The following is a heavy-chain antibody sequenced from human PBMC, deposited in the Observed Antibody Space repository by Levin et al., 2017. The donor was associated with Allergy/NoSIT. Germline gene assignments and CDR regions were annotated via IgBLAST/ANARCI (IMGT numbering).Heavy chain of an antibody. V-gene: IGHV3-66*01. D-gene: IGHD4-17*01. CDR3: ATLRNRGMDV. Sequence: GGSLRLSCAASGFSVSSKDMSWVRQAPGKGLEWVSVIYSGGSTYYAESVKGRFTISRDNSRNTLYLQMSSLRADDTAVYYCATLRNRGMDVWGQGTTVTVSS. J-gene: IGHJ6*02. CDR2: IYSGGST. CDR1: GFSVSSKD.